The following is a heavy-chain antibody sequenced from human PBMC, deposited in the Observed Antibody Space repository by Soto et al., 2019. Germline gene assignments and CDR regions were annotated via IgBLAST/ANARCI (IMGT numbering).Heavy chain of an antibody. V-gene: IGHV3-23*01. J-gene: IGHJ4*02. D-gene: IGHD3-10*01. Sequence: EVHLLESGGGSEQPGASLKLSCAASGFTFSTYAMSWARQAPGKGLEWVSSIGVDGDTYYGDSVKGGFCISRDNSKNTVYLQMNSLGAEDTAVYYCAKNYHFDSWGQGTLVTVSA. CDR2: IGVDGDT. CDR1: GFTFSTYA. CDR3: AKNYHFDS.